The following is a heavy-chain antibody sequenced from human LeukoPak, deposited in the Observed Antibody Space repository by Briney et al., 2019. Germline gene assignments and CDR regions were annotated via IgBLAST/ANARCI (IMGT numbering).Heavy chain of an antibody. J-gene: IGHJ4*02. D-gene: IGHD6-19*01. CDR1: GGSISSYS. V-gene: IGHV4-59*01. CDR3: ARVRIAVAGFDY. Sequence: SETLSLTCTVSGGSISSYSWSWIRQPPGKGLEWIGFIYYSGSTNYNPSLKSRVTISVDTSKNQFSLRLSSVTAADTAVYYCARVRIAVAGFDYWGQGTLVTVSS. CDR2: IYYSGST.